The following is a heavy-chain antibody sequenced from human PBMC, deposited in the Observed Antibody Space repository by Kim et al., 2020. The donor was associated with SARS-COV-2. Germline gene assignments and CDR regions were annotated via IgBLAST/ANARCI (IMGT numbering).Heavy chain of an antibody. CDR2: ISGDGGST. CDR3: AKDMVSTVTIGGGYYYYGMDV. J-gene: IGHJ6*02. CDR1: GFTFDDYA. Sequence: GGSLRLSCAASGFTFDDYAMHWVRQAPGKGLEWVSLISGDGGSTYYADSVKGRFTISRDNSKNSLYLQMNSLRTEDTALYYCAKDMVSTVTIGGGYYYYGMDVWGQGTTVTVSS. V-gene: IGHV3-43*02. D-gene: IGHD4-17*01.